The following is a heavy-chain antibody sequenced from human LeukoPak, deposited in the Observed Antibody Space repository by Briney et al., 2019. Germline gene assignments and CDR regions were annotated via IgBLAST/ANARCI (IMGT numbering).Heavy chain of an antibody. J-gene: IGHJ6*03. D-gene: IGHD6-19*01. CDR2: INPSGGSA. Sequence: ASVKVSCKASGYTFTSYYMHWVRQAPGQGLEWMGIINPSGGSASYAQKLQGRVSMTTDTSTSTAYVDLRSLRSDDTAVYYCARDLRYSSGWSASGMDVWGKGTTVTISS. V-gene: IGHV1-46*01. CDR3: ARDLRYSSGWSASGMDV. CDR1: GYTFTSYY.